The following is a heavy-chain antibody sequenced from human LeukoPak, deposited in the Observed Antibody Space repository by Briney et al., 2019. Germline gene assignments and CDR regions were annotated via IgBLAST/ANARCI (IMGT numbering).Heavy chain of an antibody. CDR1: GGSISSYY. V-gene: IGHV4-59*01. CDR3: ARDHYYNSSGYTFGY. D-gene: IGHD3-22*01. J-gene: IGHJ4*02. CDR2: IYSSGST. Sequence: PSETLSLTCTVSGGSISSYYWSWIRQSPGKGLEWIGYIYSSGSTNYNPSLKGRVTISVDTSKNQFSLKLSSVTAADTAVYFCARDHYYNSSGYTFGYWGQGTLVTVSS.